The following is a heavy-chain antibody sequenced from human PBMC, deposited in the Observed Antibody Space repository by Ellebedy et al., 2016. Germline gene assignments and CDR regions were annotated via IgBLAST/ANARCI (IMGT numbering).Heavy chain of an antibody. CDR2: ISSTSSNI. CDR1: GFTRATYS. Sequence: ESLKISXAASGFTRATYSMTWVRQAPGKGLEWVASISSTSSNIYYADSVRGRFTISRDNARHSLYLQMTSLRPEDTALYFCAYRGLDYWGQGIQVIVSS. V-gene: IGHV3-21*01. CDR3: AYRGLDY. D-gene: IGHD1-14*01. J-gene: IGHJ4*02.